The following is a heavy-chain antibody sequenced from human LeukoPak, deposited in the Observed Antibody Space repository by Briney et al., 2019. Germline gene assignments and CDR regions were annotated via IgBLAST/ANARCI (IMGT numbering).Heavy chain of an antibody. CDR3: ARSMYYYDSSGYPQSYYFDY. V-gene: IGHV4-4*07. CDR1: GGSISSYY. CDR2: IYTSGST. Sequence: SETLSLPCTVSGGSISSYYWSWLRQPAGKGLEWIGRIYTSGSTNYNPSLKSRVTISVDKSKNQFSLKLSSVTAADTAVYYCARSMYYYDSSGYPQSYYFDYWGQGTLVTVSS. J-gene: IGHJ4*02. D-gene: IGHD3-22*01.